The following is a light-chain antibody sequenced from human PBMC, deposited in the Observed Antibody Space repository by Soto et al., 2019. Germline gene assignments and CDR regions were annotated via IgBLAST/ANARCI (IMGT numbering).Light chain of an antibody. J-gene: IGKJ3*01. CDR3: QQYGSSSFT. CDR1: QSVSSSY. CDR2: GAS. Sequence: EIVLTQSPGTLSLSPGERATLSCRASQSVSSSYLAWYQQKPGQAPRLLIYGASSRATGIPDRFSGSGSATDFPLTISRLEPEDFALYYCQQYGSSSFTFGPGTKVDIK. V-gene: IGKV3-20*01.